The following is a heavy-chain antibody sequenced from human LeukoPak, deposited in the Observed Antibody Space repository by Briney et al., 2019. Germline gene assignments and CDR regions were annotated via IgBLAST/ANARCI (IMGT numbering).Heavy chain of an antibody. CDR3: ASVVGATTEYYFDY. Sequence: SETLSLTCTVSGGSISSGGYYWSWIRQPPGKGLEWSGYIYYSGSTYYNPSLKSRVTISVDTSKNQFSLKLSSVTAADTAVYYCASVVGATTEYYFDYWGQGTLVTVSS. V-gene: IGHV4-30-4*08. J-gene: IGHJ4*02. CDR1: GGSISSGGYY. D-gene: IGHD1-26*01. CDR2: IYYSGST.